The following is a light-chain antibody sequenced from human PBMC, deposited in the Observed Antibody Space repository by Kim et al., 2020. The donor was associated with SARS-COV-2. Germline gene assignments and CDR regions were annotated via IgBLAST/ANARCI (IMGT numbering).Light chain of an antibody. J-gene: IGLJ1*01. CDR2: LNSDGSH. V-gene: IGLV4-69*02. CDR3: QTWGTGSPYV. CDR1: SGHSSYA. Sequence: VKLTCTLSSGHSSYAIAWLQQQPEKGPRYLMNLNSDGSHSRGDGIPDPFSVSSSGAERYLTISSLQSEHEADYYCQTWGTGSPYVFGTGTKVTVL.